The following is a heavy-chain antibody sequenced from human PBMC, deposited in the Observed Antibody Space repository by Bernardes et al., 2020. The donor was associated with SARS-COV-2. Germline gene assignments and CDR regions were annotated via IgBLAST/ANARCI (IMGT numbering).Heavy chain of an antibody. CDR3: ARQEGIAVIVVAPMYYFDY. V-gene: IGHV4-39*01. D-gene: IGHD3-22*01. Sequence: SETLSLTRTVSGGSISSSSYYWGWIRQPPGKGLEWIGSIYYSGSTYYNPSLKSRVTISVDTSKNQFSLKLSSVTAADTAVYYCARQEGIAVIVVAPMYYFDYRDHGTLVTVSS. CDR1: GGSISSSSYY. J-gene: IGHJ4*01. CDR2: IYYSGST.